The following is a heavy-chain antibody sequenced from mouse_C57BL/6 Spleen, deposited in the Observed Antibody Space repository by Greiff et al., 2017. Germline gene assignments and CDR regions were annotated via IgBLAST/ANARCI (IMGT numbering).Heavy chain of an antibody. CDR3: ATYYGSSDWYFDV. D-gene: IGHD1-1*01. CDR2: INPNYGTT. Sequence: VQLKQSGPELVKPGASVKISCKASGYSFTDYNMNWVKQSNGKSLEWIGVINPNYGTTSYNQKFKGKATLTVDQSSSTAYMQLNSLTSEDSAVYSCATYYGSSDWYFDVWGTGTTVTVSS. CDR1: GYSFTDYN. V-gene: IGHV1-39*01. J-gene: IGHJ1*03.